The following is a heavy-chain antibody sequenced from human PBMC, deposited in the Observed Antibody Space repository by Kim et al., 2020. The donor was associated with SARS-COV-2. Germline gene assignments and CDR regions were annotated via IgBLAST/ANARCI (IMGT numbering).Heavy chain of an antibody. D-gene: IGHD3-22*01. J-gene: IGHJ4*02. Sequence: ASVKVSCKASGYTFTSYAMHWVRQAPGQRLEWMGWINAGNGNTKYSQKFQGRVTITRDTSASTAYMELSSLRSEDTAVYYCARASSGYYEEFDYWGQGTLVTVSS. CDR3: ARASSGYYEEFDY. CDR2: INAGNGNT. V-gene: IGHV1-3*01. CDR1: GYTFTSYA.